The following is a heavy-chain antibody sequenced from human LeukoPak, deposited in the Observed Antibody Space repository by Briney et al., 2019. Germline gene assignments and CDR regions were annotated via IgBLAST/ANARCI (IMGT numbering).Heavy chain of an antibody. Sequence: PGGSLRLSCAASGFTFSSHSMNWVRQAPGKGLEWVSSISSSNSYIYYADSVKGRFTISRDNAKNSLYLQMNSLRAEDTAVYYCARDSYDFWSGYSKSYNWGNGTTVTVSS. CDR3: ARDSYDFWSGYSKSYN. V-gene: IGHV3-21*01. D-gene: IGHD3-3*01. CDR2: ISSSNSYI. CDR1: GFTFSSHS. J-gene: IGHJ6*04.